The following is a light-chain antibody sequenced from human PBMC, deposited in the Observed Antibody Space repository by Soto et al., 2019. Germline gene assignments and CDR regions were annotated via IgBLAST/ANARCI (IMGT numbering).Light chain of an antibody. CDR2: DIF. CDR1: QSVGSD. V-gene: IGKV3D-15*02. CDR3: QQYRTSAGT. J-gene: IGKJ4*01. Sequence: IVMMSSPGTSAVSGGSVATGSRRASQSVGSDLAWYQQKPGQAPRLVIYDIFTRATGVPTRISGSGSGTEFNLSISCRQSDDTAVSFCQQYRTSAGTFGGGTKVDIK.